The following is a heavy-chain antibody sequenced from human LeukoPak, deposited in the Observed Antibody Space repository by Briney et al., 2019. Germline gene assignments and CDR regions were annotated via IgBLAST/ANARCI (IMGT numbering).Heavy chain of an antibody. Sequence: GGSLRLSCAASGFTFSNAWMSWVRQAPGKGLEWVGRIKSKTDGGTTDYAAPVKGRFTISRDDSKNTLYLQMNSLKTEDTAVYYCTTDIGYSGYDLSPWYYYYYGMDVWGQGTTVTVSS. D-gene: IGHD5-12*01. CDR3: TTDIGYSGYDLSPWYYYYYGMDV. V-gene: IGHV3-15*01. CDR2: IKSKTDGGTT. CDR1: GFTFSNAW. J-gene: IGHJ6*02.